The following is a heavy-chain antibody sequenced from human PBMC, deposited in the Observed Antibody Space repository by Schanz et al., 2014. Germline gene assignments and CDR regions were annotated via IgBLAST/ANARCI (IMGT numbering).Heavy chain of an antibody. V-gene: IGHV3-23*01. J-gene: IGHJ4*01. CDR3: AREQIMAAAGLVDY. CDR1: GFTFNSYA. D-gene: IGHD6-13*01. CDR2: ISHSGGSK. Sequence: DVQLLESGGGLVQPGGSLRLSCAASGFTFNSYAMTWVRQAPGKGLEWVSSISHSGGSKYYADSVEGRFTISRDNSRNTLYLQMNSLRAEDTAVYYCAREQIMAAAGLVDYWGHGTLVTVSS.